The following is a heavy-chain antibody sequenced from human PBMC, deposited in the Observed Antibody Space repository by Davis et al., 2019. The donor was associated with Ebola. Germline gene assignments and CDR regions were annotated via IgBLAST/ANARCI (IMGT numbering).Heavy chain of an antibody. CDR1: GYTFTGYN. D-gene: IGHD6-6*01. CDR3: ARDKGQLHNWFDP. Sequence: AASVKVSCKASGYTFTGYNMHWVRQAPGQGLEWMGWISAYNGNTNYAQKVQGRVTMTTDTSTSTAYMELRSLTSDDTAVYYCARDKGQLHNWFDPWGQGTLVTVSS. J-gene: IGHJ5*02. CDR2: ISAYNGNT. V-gene: IGHV1-18*04.